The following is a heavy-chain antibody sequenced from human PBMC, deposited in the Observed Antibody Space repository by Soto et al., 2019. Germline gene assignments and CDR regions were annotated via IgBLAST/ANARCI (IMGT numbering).Heavy chain of an antibody. D-gene: IGHD6-13*01. J-gene: IGHJ4*02. V-gene: IGHV4-4*02. CDR2: IYHSGST. Sequence: QVQLQESGPGLVKPSGTLSLTCAVSGGSISSSNWWSWVRQPPGKGLEWIGEIYHSGSTNSNPSLKNRVTIPVDESKNQFARELSSVIAADTAVYYCAAAGGDSSSWYWAFDYWGQGTLVTVSS. CDR3: AAAGGDSSSWYWAFDY. CDR1: GGSISSSNW.